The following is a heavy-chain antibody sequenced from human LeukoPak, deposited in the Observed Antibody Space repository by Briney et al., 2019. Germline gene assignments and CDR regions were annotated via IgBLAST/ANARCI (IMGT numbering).Heavy chain of an antibody. CDR3: ARGGYCSSTSCYIPVRTKRRWFDP. D-gene: IGHD2-2*02. CDR1: GGSISSGGYY. V-gene: IGHV4-31*03. J-gene: IGHJ5*02. Sequence: SETLSLTCTVSGGSISSGGYYWSWISQHPGKGLEWIGYIYYSGSTYYNPSLKSRVTISVDTSKNQFSLKLSSVTAADTAVYYCARGGYCSSTSCYIPVRTKRRWFDPWGQGTLVTVSS. CDR2: IYYSGST.